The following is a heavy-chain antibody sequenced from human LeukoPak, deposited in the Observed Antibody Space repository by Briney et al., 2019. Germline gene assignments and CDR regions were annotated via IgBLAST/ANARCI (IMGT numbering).Heavy chain of an antibody. V-gene: IGHV3-30-3*01. Sequence: PGRSLRLSCAASGFTFSSYAMHWVRQAPGKGLEWVAVISYDGSNKYYADSVKGRFTISRDNSKNTLYLQMNSLRAEDTAVYYCARGGPRMTTDAFDIWGQGTMVTVSS. D-gene: IGHD4-17*01. CDR1: GFTFSSYA. J-gene: IGHJ3*02. CDR3: ARGGPRMTTDAFDI. CDR2: ISYDGSNK.